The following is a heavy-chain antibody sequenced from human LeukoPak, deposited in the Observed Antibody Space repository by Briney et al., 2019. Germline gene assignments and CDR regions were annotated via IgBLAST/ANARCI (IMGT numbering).Heavy chain of an antibody. Sequence: SQTLSLTCTVSGGSISSGSYYWSWIRQPAGKGLEWIGRIYTSGSTNYNPSLKSRVTISVDTSKNQFSLTLSSVTAADTAVYYCARLIVEVNWFGPWGQGTLVTVSS. D-gene: IGHD3-22*01. J-gene: IGHJ5*02. CDR1: GGSISSGSYY. V-gene: IGHV4-61*02. CDR3: ARLIVEVNWFGP. CDR2: IYTSGST.